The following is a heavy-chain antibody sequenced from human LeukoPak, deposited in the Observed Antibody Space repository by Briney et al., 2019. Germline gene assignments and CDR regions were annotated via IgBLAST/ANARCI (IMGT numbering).Heavy chain of an antibody. J-gene: IGHJ4*02. Sequence: PGGSLRLSCAASGFTFSSYNMNWVRQAPGKGLEWVSYITSSSSTIYYADSVKGRFTISRDNAKNSLYLQMNSLRDEDTAVYYCAREYSSSSSSVSDYWGQGTLVTVSS. CDR1: GFTFSSYN. V-gene: IGHV3-48*02. D-gene: IGHD6-6*01. CDR3: AREYSSSSSSVSDY. CDR2: ITSSSSTI.